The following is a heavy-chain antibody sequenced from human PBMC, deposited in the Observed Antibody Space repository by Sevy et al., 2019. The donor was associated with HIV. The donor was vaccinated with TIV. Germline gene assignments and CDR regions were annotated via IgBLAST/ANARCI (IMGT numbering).Heavy chain of an antibody. J-gene: IGHJ4*02. CDR3: VTYLRWEGTIDY. CDR2: IKSNTDGGTT. V-gene: IGHV3-15*01. CDR1: GFTFNNAW. Sequence: GGSLRLSCAASGFTFNNAWMSWVRQAPGKGLEWVGRIKSNTDGGTTDYAAPVKGRFTISRDDSENTLFLQMNSLKSEDAGVYYCVTYLRWEGTIDYWGQGTSVTVSS. D-gene: IGHD1-26*01.